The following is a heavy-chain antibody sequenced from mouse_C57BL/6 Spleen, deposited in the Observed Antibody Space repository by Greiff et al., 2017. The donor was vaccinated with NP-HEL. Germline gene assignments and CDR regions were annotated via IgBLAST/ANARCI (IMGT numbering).Heavy chain of an antibody. CDR1: GFTFSSYG. V-gene: IGHV5-6*01. D-gene: IGHD1-1*01. J-gene: IGHJ2*01. Sequence: EVQRVESGGDLVKPGGSLKLSCAASGFTFSSYGMSWVRPTPDKRLEWVATISSGGSYTYYPDSVKGRFTISRDNAKNTLYLQMSSLKSEDTAMYYCARNYGSSLFDYWGQGTTLTVSS. CDR3: ARNYGSSLFDY. CDR2: ISSGGSYT.